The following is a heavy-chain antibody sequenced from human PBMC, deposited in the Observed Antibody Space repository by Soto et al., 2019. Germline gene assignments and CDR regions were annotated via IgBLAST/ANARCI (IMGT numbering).Heavy chain of an antibody. V-gene: IGHV4-30-4*08. D-gene: IGHD4-17*01. CDR1: GGSISSYD. CDR3: AREDNGDSTPFNY. Sequence: PSETLSLSCTVSGGSISSYDWNWIRQPPGKGLEWIGYIYYSGSTSYNPSLKSRLTISVDTSKNQFSLRLSSVTAADTAVYYCAREDNGDSTPFNYWGQGTLVTSPQ. CDR2: IYYSGST. J-gene: IGHJ4*02.